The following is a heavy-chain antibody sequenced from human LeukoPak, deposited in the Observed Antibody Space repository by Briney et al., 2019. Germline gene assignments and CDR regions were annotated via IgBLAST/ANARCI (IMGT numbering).Heavy chain of an antibody. Sequence: PSETLSLTCTVSGVSISSYYWSWLRQPPGKGLEWLGYIYYSGSTNYNPSLKSRVTISVDTSKLQFSLKLSSVTAADTAVYYCARLTNMEKDVTPNYYIDVWGKGTTVTVSS. CDR3: ARLTNMEKDVTPNYYIDV. CDR2: IYYSGST. J-gene: IGHJ6*03. D-gene: IGHD2-8*01. CDR1: GVSISSYY. V-gene: IGHV4-59*01.